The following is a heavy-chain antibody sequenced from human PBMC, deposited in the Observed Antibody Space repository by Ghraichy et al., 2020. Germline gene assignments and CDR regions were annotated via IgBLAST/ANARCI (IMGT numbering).Heavy chain of an antibody. Sequence: SETLSLTCTVSGGSISSSSYYWGWIRQPPGKGLEWIGSIYYSGSTYYNPSLKSRVTISVDTSKNQFSLKLSSVTAADTAVYYCARAEPSPGGYFQHWGQGTLVTVSS. V-gene: IGHV4-39*01. CDR3: ARAEPSPGGYFQH. CDR1: GGSISSSSYY. CDR2: IYYSGST. D-gene: IGHD1-26*01. J-gene: IGHJ1*01.